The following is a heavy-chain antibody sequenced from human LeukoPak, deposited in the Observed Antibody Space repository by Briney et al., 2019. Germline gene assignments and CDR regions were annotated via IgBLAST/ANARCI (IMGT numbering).Heavy chain of an antibody. CDR1: GFTFTSHS. D-gene: IGHD3-22*01. V-gene: IGHV3-21*01. J-gene: IGHJ4*02. CDR2: ISFDSTYI. Sequence: PGGSLRLSCAASGFTFTSHSLNWVRQAPGKGLEWVSSISFDSTYIYYADSLKGRFSVSRGNARNSVYLQMNGLTPEDTAVYYCASVSYDSSGYYFWGQGTLVTVSS. CDR3: ASVSYDSSGYYF.